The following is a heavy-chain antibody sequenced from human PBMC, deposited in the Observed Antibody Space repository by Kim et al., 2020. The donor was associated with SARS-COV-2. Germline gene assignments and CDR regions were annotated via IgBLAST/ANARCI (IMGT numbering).Heavy chain of an antibody. D-gene: IGHD2-15*01. CDR3: ARLVRGYCSGGSCYSGVYYYYYGMDV. CDR1: GGTFSSYA. J-gene: IGHJ6*02. Sequence: SVKVSCKASGGTFSSYAISWVRQAPGQGLEWMGGIIPIFGTANYAQKFQGRVTITADESTSTAYMELSSLRSEDTAVYYCARLVRGYCSGGSCYSGVYYYYYGMDVRGQGTTVTVSS. CDR2: IIPIFGTA. V-gene: IGHV1-69*13.